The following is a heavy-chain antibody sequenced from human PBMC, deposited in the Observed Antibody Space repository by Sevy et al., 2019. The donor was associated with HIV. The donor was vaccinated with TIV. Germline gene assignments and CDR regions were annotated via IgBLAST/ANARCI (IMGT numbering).Heavy chain of an antibody. V-gene: IGHV4-59*01. Sequence: SETLSLTCTVSGGSISSYYWSWIRQPPGKGLEWIGYIYYSGSTNYNPSLKSRVTISVDTSKNQFSLKLSSVTAADTAVYYCARDSSSSKRGINWFDPWGQRTLVTVSS. CDR1: GGSISSYY. CDR3: ARDSSSSKRGINWFDP. J-gene: IGHJ5*02. D-gene: IGHD6-6*01. CDR2: IYYSGST.